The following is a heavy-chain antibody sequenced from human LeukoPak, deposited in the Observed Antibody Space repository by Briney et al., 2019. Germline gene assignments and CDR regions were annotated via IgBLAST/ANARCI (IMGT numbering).Heavy chain of an antibody. CDR2: INHSGST. D-gene: IGHD1-14*01. CDR3: ARTTSGY. CDR1: GGSISSYY. J-gene: IGHJ4*02. Sequence: PSETLSLTCTVSGGSISSYYWSWIRQPPGKGLEWIGEINHSGSTNYNPSLKSRVTISVDTSKNQFSLKLSSVTAADTAVYYCARTTSGYWGQGTLVTVSS. V-gene: IGHV4-34*01.